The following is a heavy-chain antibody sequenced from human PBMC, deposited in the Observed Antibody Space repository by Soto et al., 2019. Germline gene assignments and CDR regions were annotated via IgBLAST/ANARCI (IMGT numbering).Heavy chain of an antibody. Sequence: ASVKVSCKASGYTFTSYAMHWVRQAPGQRLEWMGWINAGNGNTKYSQKFQGRVTITRDTSASTAYMELSSLRSEDTAVYYCARESWPELRVWNYYYYGMDGWGQGTTVTVSS. J-gene: IGHJ6*02. CDR2: INAGNGNT. CDR3: ARESWPELRVWNYYYYGMDG. CDR1: GYTFTSYA. D-gene: IGHD3-3*01. V-gene: IGHV1-3*01.